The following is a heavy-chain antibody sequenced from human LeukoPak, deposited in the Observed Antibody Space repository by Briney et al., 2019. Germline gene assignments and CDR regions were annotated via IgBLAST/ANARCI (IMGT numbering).Heavy chain of an antibody. V-gene: IGHV3-9*02. CDR1: GFTSDDHA. J-gene: IGHJ6*02. CDR2: IMWRSGST. CDR3: AKDLTPGGADV. Sequence: GGSLRLSCAVSGFTSDDHAMHWARQASGKGLEWVAGIMWRSGSTGYADSVKGRFTISRDNAKNSLYLQMNSLRVEDTALYYCAKDLTPGGADVWGQGTTVTVSS. D-gene: IGHD1-14*01.